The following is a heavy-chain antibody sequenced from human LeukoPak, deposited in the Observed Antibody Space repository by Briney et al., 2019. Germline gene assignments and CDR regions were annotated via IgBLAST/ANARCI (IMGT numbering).Heavy chain of an antibody. Sequence: PSETLSLTCTVSGGSISTYYWSWIRQPPGKGLEWIGYIYYSGSTNYNPSLKSRVTISVDTSKNQFSLKLSSVTAADTAMYYCARLTYSSTLSFDYWGQGTLVTVSS. D-gene: IGHD6-13*01. CDR1: GGSISTYY. J-gene: IGHJ4*02. CDR3: ARLTYSSTLSFDY. V-gene: IGHV4-59*01. CDR2: IYYSGST.